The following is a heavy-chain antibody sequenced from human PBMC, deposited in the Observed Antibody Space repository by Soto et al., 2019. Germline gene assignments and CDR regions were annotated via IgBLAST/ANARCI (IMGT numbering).Heavy chain of an antibody. CDR1: GGSISSYY. V-gene: IGHV4-59*01. J-gene: IGHJ4*02. D-gene: IGHD3-10*01. CDR3: ARQRFGELLIYS. Sequence: SETLSLTCTVSGGSISSYYWSWIRQPPGKGLEWIGYIYYTGSTNSGSTNYNPSLKSRVTISVDTSKNQFSLKMSSVTAADTAVYYCARQRFGELLIYSWGQGALVPVSS. CDR2: IYYTGSTNSGST.